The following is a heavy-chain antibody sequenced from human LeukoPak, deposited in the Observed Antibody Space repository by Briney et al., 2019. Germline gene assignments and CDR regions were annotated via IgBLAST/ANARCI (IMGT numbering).Heavy chain of an antibody. J-gene: IGHJ3*02. CDR1: GFTFSSYW. Sequence: GGSLRLSCADPGFTFSSYWMHWVRQAPGKGLVWVSRINSDGSTTNYADSVKGRFTISRDNAKTSLYLQMNSLRAEDTAVYYCARRFDIWGQGTVVTVSS. CDR3: ARRFDI. CDR2: INSDGSTT. V-gene: IGHV3-74*01.